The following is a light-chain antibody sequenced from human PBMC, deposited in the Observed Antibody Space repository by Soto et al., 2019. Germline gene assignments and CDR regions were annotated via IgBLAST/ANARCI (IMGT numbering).Light chain of an antibody. Sequence: QAVVTQPPSVSGAPGQRVTISCTGSSSYLGAHYDVHWYQQLPGAAPKLLIYGNNNRPSGVPDRFSGSKSGTSASLAITGLQAEDEADYYCQSYDNSLTGHYVFGTGTKLTVL. CDR1: SSYLGAHYD. CDR3: QSYDNSLTGHYV. CDR2: GNN. J-gene: IGLJ1*01. V-gene: IGLV1-40*01.